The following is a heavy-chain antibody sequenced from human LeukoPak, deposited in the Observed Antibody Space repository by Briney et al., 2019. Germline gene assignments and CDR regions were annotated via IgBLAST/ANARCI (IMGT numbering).Heavy chain of an antibody. D-gene: IGHD6-13*01. CDR2: ISSSSSTI. CDR1: GFTFSSYS. CDR3: ATAAAGPYGYFDY. J-gene: IGHJ4*02. Sequence: PGGSLRLSCAASGFTFSSYSMNWVRQAPGKGLEWVSYISSSSSTIYYADSVKGRFTISRDNAKNSLYLQMNSLRAEDTAVYYCATAAAGPYGYFDYWGQGTLVTVSS. V-gene: IGHV3-48*04.